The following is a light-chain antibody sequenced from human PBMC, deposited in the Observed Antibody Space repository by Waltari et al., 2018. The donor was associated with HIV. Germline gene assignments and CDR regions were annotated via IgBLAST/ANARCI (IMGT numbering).Light chain of an antibody. CDR2: DHS. CDR1: SGTIASNS. V-gene: IGLV6-57*01. CDR3: HSYDSDNQI. Sequence: NFMLTQPHSVSDSPGTTVTISCTRNSGTIASNSVHWYQRRPGSSPTTVIFDHSQRPSGVSDRFSASIDTASNSASLTIVGLKTEDEGDFFCHSYDSDNQIFGGGTKLTVL. J-gene: IGLJ2*01.